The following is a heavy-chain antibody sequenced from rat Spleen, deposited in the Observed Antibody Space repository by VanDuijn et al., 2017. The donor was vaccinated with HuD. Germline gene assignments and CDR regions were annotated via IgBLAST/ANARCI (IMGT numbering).Heavy chain of an antibody. Sequence: EVQLVESGGGLVLPGRSLKLSCATSGFSFSKYGMQWIRQTPTKGLEWVATINYDGRNIYYLDSVKGRFTISRDNAKSTLYLQMDSLRSEDTATYYCARLELGWYFDFWGPGTMVTVSS. J-gene: IGHJ1*01. CDR3: ARLELGWYFDF. CDR1: GFSFSKYG. D-gene: IGHD5-1*01. CDR2: INYDGRNI. V-gene: IGHV5-29*01.